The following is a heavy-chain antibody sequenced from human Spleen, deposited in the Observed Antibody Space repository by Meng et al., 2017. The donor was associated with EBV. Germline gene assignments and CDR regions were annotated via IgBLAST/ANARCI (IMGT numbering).Heavy chain of an antibody. V-gene: IGHV3-23*01. CDR2: ITNNGGST. D-gene: IGHD3/OR15-3a*01. CDR1: GFTFSNYA. Sequence: EGHLLESXGGLVQPGGSLRLSCAASGFTFSNYAMNWVRQAPGKGLEWVSGITNNGGSTYYADSVRGRFTISRDNSKNTLYLQMNSLRADDTAIYYCAKADQSKYGLFDHWGKGPLVTV. J-gene: IGHJ4*02. CDR3: AKADQSKYGLFDH.